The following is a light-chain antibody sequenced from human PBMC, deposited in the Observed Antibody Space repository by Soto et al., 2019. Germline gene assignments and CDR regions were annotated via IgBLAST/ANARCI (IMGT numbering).Light chain of an antibody. V-gene: IGKV3-11*01. Sequence: VLTQSPATLSLSPGERGTLSCRASQSVGTMLVWYQQKPGQAPRLLIYDASTRATGTPARFSGSGSGKDFTLTISSLEPEDSAVYFCPQRLKWPLLRFGPGT. CDR3: PQRLKWPLLR. J-gene: IGKJ1*01. CDR2: DAS. CDR1: QSVGTM.